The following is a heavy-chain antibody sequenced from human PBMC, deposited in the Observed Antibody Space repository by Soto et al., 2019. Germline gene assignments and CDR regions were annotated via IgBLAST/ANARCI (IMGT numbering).Heavy chain of an antibody. V-gene: IGHV3-48*02. J-gene: IGHJ6*04. CDR3: ATESGKTARKHRMGRDV. CDR2: ISSSSSTI. CDR1: GLSFNIYS. D-gene: IGHD5-18*01. Sequence: PGGSLRLSCAASGLSFNIYSMNWVRQAPGKGPEWVSYISSSSSTIYYADSVKGRFTISRDNAKNSLYLQMNSLRDEDTAVYYWATESGKTARKHRMGRDVGAKGPRVTVSS.